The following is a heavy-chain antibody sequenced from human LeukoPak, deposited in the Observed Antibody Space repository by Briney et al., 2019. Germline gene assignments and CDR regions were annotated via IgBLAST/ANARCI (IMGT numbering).Heavy chain of an antibody. CDR3: AREGTGTLDY. J-gene: IGHJ4*02. V-gene: IGHV3-7*01. CDR1: GFTFSSYS. Sequence: QPGGSLRLSCAASGFTFSSYSMNWVRQAPGKGLEWVANIKQDGSEKYYVDSVKGRFTISRDNAKNSLYLQMNSLRAEDTAVYYCAREGTGTLDYWGQGTLVTVSS. D-gene: IGHD1-1*01. CDR2: IKQDGSEK.